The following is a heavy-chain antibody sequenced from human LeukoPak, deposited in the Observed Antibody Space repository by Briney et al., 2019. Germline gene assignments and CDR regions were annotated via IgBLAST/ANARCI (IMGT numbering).Heavy chain of an antibody. J-gene: IGHJ4*02. V-gene: IGHV3-21*01. CDR3: ARDRNYDGSVYYEDDYFDY. D-gene: IGHD3-22*01. CDR1: GFTFSNYT. Sequence: GGSLRLSCAASGFTFSNYTMNWVRQAPGKGLEWVSSISSSSSYIHYADSVKGRFSISRDNAKNSLYLQMNSLRAEDTAVYYCARDRNYDGSVYYEDDYFDYWGQGTPVTVSS. CDR2: ISSSSSYI.